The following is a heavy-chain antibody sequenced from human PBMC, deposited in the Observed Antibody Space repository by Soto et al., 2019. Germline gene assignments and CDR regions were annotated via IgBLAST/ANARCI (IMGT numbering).Heavy chain of an antibody. D-gene: IGHD3-10*01. CDR2: IYHSGST. Sequence: SETLSLTCAVSSGSISSSNWWSWVRQPPGKGLEWIGEIYHSGSTNYNPSLKSRVTITVDKSKNQFSLRLSSVTAADTAVYYCARAQSPLYGRFGHRRNWFDPWGQGTLVTVSS. J-gene: IGHJ5*02. CDR3: ARAQSPLYGRFGHRRNWFDP. V-gene: IGHV4-4*02. CDR1: SGSISSSNW.